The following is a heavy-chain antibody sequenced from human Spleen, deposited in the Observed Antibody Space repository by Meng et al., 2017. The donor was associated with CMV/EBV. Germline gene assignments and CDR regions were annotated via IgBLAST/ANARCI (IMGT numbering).Heavy chain of an antibody. CDR2: IWYDGSNK. V-gene: IGHV3-33*06. CDR3: AKDQWELLNGMDV. CDR1: GFTFSSYG. D-gene: IGHD1-26*01. J-gene: IGHJ6*02. Sequence: GESLKISCAASGFTFSSYGMHWVRQAPGKGLEWVAVIWYDGSNKYYADSVKGRFTISRDNSKNTLYLQMNSLRAEDTAVYYCAKDQWELLNGMDVWGQGTTVTVSS.